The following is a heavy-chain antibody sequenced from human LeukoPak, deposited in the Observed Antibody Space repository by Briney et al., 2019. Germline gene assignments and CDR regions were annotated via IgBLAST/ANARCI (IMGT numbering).Heavy chain of an antibody. V-gene: IGHV3-48*04. J-gene: IGHJ4*02. CDR1: GFTFSHYS. CDR3: VRDLFGRDRRPFDC. Sequence: GGSLRLSCAVSGFTFSHYSMHWVRQAPGKGLECVSYINDNSDSIFYADSVKGRFTISRDNAKNSLYLQMNSLGAEDTAVYYCVRDLFGRDRRPFDCWGQGTLVTVSS. D-gene: IGHD3-16*01. CDR2: INDNSDSI.